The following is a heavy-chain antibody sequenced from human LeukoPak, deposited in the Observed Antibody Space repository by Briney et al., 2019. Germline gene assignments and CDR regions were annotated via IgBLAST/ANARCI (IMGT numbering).Heavy chain of an antibody. V-gene: IGHV4-39*01. J-gene: IGHJ6*02. CDR1: VGSTCISSYY. CDR3: TRQADYAILTGYNPRYGMGV. CDR2: IYLSGST. Sequence: PLGTLSPSSAVSVGSTCISSYYAGWVRHPPGKWLEWMGRIYLSGSTYYNPSLKNRATISVDTSKNQFSLKLISVTAADTAAYSCTRQADYAILTGYNPRYGMGVRGQGTTVTVSS. D-gene: IGHD3-9*01.